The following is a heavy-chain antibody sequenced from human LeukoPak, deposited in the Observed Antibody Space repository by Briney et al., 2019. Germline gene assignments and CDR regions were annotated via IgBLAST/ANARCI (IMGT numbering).Heavy chain of an antibody. J-gene: IGHJ3*02. CDR2: IDWDNAK. V-gene: IGHV2-70*17. Sequence: SGPALVEPTQTLTLTCTFSGFSLSSSGMCVTWIRQPPGKALEWLARIDWDNAKFHNTSLKTRLTVSKDTSKNQVVLTMTNMDPVGTATYYCARMYRRSGSHRDAFDIWGRGTMVTVSS. CDR1: GFSLSSSGMC. D-gene: IGHD1-26*01. CDR3: ARMYRRSGSHRDAFDI.